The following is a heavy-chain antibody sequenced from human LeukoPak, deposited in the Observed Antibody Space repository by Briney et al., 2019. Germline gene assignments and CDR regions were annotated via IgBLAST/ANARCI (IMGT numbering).Heavy chain of an antibody. CDR2: ISSSSSCI. Sequence: GGSLRLSCAASGFIFSSYSMNWVRQAPGKGLEWVSSISSSSSCIYYADSVKGRFTISRDNAKNSLYLQMNSLRAEDTAVYYCARDYRWSGQQLVGGVNYWGQGTLVTVSS. V-gene: IGHV3-21*01. CDR1: GFIFSSYS. D-gene: IGHD6-13*01. CDR3: ARDYRWSGQQLVGGVNY. J-gene: IGHJ4*02.